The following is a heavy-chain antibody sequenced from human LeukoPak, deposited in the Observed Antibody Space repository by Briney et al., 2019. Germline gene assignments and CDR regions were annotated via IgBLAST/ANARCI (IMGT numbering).Heavy chain of an antibody. Sequence: SETLSLTCAVSGGSISSGDYYWTWIRQLPGKGLEWIGYIYYSGSSYYNPSLNSRVIISVDTSKNQFSLNLSSVTAADTAVYYCARDDGSGNFYYYFDSWGPGTLVSVSS. CDR2: IYYSGSS. J-gene: IGHJ4*01. D-gene: IGHD3-10*01. CDR1: GGSISSGDYY. V-gene: IGHV4-31*11. CDR3: ARDDGSGNFYYYFDS.